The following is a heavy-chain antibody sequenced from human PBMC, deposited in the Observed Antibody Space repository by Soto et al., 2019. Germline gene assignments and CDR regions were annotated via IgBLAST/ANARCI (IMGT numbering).Heavy chain of an antibody. D-gene: IGHD3-10*01. CDR2: IYYSGST. V-gene: IGHV4-59*08. CDR1: GGSISSYY. CDR3: ARRYGVAFDI. J-gene: IGHJ3*02. Sequence: QVQLQESGPGLVKPSETLSLTCTVSGGSISSYYWSWMRQPPGKGLEWIGYIYYSGSTNYNPSLKRRVTISVYTSNNQFSLKLSSVTAADTAVYYCARRYGVAFDIWGQGTMVTVSS.